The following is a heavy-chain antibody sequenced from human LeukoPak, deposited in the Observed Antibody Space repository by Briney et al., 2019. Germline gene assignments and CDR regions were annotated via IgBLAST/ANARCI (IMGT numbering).Heavy chain of an antibody. V-gene: IGHV4-59*12. J-gene: IGHJ3*02. CDR2: IYYSGST. CDR3: ARVLYYDFWSGYWTNDAFDI. D-gene: IGHD3-3*01. CDR1: GGSISSYY. Sequence: PSKTLSLTCTVSGGSISSYYWSWIRQPPGKGLEWIGYIYYSGSTYYNPSLKSRVTISVDTSKNQFSLKLSSVTAADTAVYYCARVLYYDFWSGYWTNDAFDIWGQGTMVTVSS.